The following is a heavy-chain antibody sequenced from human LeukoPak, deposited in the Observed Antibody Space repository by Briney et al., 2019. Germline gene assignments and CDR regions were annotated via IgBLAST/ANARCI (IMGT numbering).Heavy chain of an antibody. D-gene: IGHD2-15*01. J-gene: IGHJ4*02. CDR2: IKSKTEGGTT. V-gene: IGHV3-15*01. CDR1: GFTFSSYA. CDR3: TAVASVVVVATTSLPFDY. Sequence: GGSLRLSCAASGFTFSSYAMSWVRQAPGKGLEWVGRIKSKTEGGTTDYAAPVKGRFTISRDDSKNTLYLQMNRLKTEDTAVYYCTAVASVVVVATTSLPFDYWGQGTLVTVSS.